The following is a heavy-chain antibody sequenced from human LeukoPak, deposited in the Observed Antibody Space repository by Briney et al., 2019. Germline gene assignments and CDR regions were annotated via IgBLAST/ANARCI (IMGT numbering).Heavy chain of an antibody. CDR3: ALPAFGTSFDY. D-gene: IGHD6-13*01. CDR1: GFTFSSYA. V-gene: IGHV3-30*04. CDR2: ISYDGSNK. J-gene: IGHJ4*02. Sequence: GGSLRLSCAASGFTFSSYAMHWVRQAPGKGLEWVAVISYDGSNKYYADSVKGRFTISRDNSKNTLYLQMNSLRAEDTAVYYCALPAFGTSFDYRGQGTLVTVSS.